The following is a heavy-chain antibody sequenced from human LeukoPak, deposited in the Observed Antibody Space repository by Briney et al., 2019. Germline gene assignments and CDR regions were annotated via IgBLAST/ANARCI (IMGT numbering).Heavy chain of an antibody. CDR1: GDSISGDY. J-gene: IGHJ4*02. CDR2: IYNSGGT. V-gene: IGHV4-59*01. Sequence: ASETLSLTCTVFGDSISGDYWTWIRQSPGKGLEWIGLIYNSGGTNYNPSLKGRVTISLDTSKKQFSLKVTSVTAADTAVYYCASEFSAWGPGTLVTVSS. CDR3: ASEFSA. D-gene: IGHD1-26*01.